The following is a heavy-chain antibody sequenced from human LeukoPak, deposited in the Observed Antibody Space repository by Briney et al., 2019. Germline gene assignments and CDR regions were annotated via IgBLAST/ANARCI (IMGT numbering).Heavy chain of an antibody. CDR3: ATAGNYRFDN. Sequence: GGSLRLSCAASGFTFDNSWIHWVRQGPGRGLVWVSRISPDGIATNYADSVKGRFTISRDNAMNTLYLQMNSLRAEDTAVYYCATAGNYRFDNWGQGTLVTVSS. CDR2: ISPDGIAT. CDR1: GFTFDNSW. J-gene: IGHJ4*02. D-gene: IGHD1-7*01. V-gene: IGHV3-74*01.